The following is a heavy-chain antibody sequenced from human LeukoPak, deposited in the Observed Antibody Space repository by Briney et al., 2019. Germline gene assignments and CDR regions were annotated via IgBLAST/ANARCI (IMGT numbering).Heavy chain of an antibody. CDR3: ARQGRNYYDSSGYRYSLDY. Sequence: ASETLSLTCAVYGGSFSGYYWSWIRQPPGKGLEWIGSIYYSGSTYYNPSLKSRVTISVDTSKNQFSLKLSSVTAADTAVYYCARQGRNYYDSSGYRYSLDYWGQGTLVTVSS. J-gene: IGHJ4*02. CDR2: IYYSGST. V-gene: IGHV4-34*01. CDR1: GGSFSGYY. D-gene: IGHD3-22*01.